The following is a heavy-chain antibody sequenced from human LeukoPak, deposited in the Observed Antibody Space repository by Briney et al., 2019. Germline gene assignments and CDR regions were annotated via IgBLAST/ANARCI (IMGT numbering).Heavy chain of an antibody. Sequence: PSETLSLTCSVFGDSFNEYYWNWVRQPPGNGLQWIGYIYHNGNSNYNPSLKGRLTISVDTAKNQFSLKLTSVIAADTAVYYCARDGGLQSHFDYWGQGALVTVSS. CDR2: IYHNGNS. D-gene: IGHD5-24*01. CDR1: GDSFNEYY. V-gene: IGHV4-59*01. CDR3: ARDGGLQSHFDY. J-gene: IGHJ4*02.